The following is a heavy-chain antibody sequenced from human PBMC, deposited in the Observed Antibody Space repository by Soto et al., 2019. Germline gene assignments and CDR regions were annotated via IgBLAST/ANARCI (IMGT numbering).Heavy chain of an antibody. CDR3: ARASDYGDFDY. Sequence: PGGSLRLSCAASGFTFSTYAMSWVRQAPGKGLEWVGRIKSKTDGGTTDYAAPVRGRFTISGDDSKNTLYLQMNSLKTEDTAVYYCARASDYGDFDYWGQGTLVTVSS. CDR1: GFTFSTYA. CDR2: IKSKTDGGTT. J-gene: IGHJ4*02. V-gene: IGHV3-15*01. D-gene: IGHD4-17*01.